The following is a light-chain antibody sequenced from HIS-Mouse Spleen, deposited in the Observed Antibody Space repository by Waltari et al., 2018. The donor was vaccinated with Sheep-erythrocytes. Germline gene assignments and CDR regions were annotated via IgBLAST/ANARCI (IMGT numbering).Light chain of an antibody. J-gene: IGLJ1*01. V-gene: IGLV2-11*01. CDR1: SSDVGGYNY. CDR3: CSYAGRYNHV. Sequence: QSALTQPRSVSGSPGQSVTISCTGTSSDVGGYNYVSWYQQHPGKAPKLMIYDVSKRPSGVPDRFSGSKSCNTASLTISGLQAEDEADYYCCSYAGRYNHVFATGTKVTVL. CDR2: DVS.